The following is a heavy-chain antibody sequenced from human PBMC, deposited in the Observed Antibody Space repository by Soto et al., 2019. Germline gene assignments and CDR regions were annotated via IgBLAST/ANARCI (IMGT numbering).Heavy chain of an antibody. CDR2: IIGSRTYT. CDR1: GFTFTDYY. V-gene: IGHV3-11*06. CDR3: ARWHDYGSEGVDV. J-gene: IGHJ6*02. D-gene: IGHD3-10*01. Sequence: PGGSLRLSCGASGFTFTDYYMNWIRQAPGKGLEWVSHIIGSRTYTDYADSVRGRFTISRDNDKNSLYLQMNGLRAEDTAVYFCARWHDYGSEGVDVWGQGTTVTVSS.